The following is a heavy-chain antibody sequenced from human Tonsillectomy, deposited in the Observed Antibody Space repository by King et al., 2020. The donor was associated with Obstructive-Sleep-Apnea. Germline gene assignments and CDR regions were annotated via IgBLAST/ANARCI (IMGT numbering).Heavy chain of an antibody. Sequence: QLQESGPGLVKPSETLFLTCTVSGGSISSYYWSWIRQLPGKGLEWIGYIYHIGSTNYTPTLKSRVNISVDTSKNQFSLKLSSVTAAETAVYYCAREEMATIKGDAFDIWGQGTMVTVSS. V-gene: IGHV4-59*01. CDR1: GGSISSYY. CDR3: AREEMATIKGDAFDI. J-gene: IGHJ3*02. CDR2: IYHIGST. D-gene: IGHD5-24*01.